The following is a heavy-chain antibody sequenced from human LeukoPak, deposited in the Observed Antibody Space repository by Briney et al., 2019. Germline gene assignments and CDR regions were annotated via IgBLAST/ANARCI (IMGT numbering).Heavy chain of an antibody. V-gene: IGHV1-69*06. Sequence: ASVKVSCKASGGTFSSYAISWVRQAPGQGLEWMGGIIPIFGTANYAQKFQGRVTITADKSTSTAYMELSSLRSEDTAVYYCARVEYSGYAPYYYYYYMDVWGEGTTVTVSS. D-gene: IGHD5-12*01. CDR3: ARVEYSGYAPYYYYYYMDV. CDR2: IIPIFGTA. CDR1: GGTFSSYA. J-gene: IGHJ6*03.